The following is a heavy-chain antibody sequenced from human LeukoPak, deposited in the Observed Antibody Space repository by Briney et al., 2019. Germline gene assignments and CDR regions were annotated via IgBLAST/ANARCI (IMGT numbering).Heavy chain of an antibody. V-gene: IGHV3-30*02. J-gene: IGHJ4*02. CDR2: IRYNSSKR. D-gene: IGHD6-6*01. Sequence: GGSLRLSCAASGFSFSNYGMNWVRQAPGKGLEWVADIRYNSSKRHYVDSVKGRFTISRDNSKNTLYLEMGSLRVEDTAVYYCATPLSASSTDYWGQGTMVTVSS. CDR1: GFSFSNYG. CDR3: ATPLSASSTDY.